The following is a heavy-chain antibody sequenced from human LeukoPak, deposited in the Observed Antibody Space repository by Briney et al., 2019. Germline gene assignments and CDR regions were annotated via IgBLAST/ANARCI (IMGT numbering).Heavy chain of an antibody. D-gene: IGHD6-19*01. CDR2: IKQDGSEK. J-gene: IGHJ4*02. Sequence: GGSLRLSCAASGFTFSSYWMSWVRQAPGKGLEWVANIKQDGSEKYYVDSVKGRFTISRDNAKNSLYLQMNSLRAEDTAVYYCARVKPGTYSSGWYPLGYWGQGTLVTVSS. CDR1: GFTFSSYW. V-gene: IGHV3-7*01. CDR3: ARVKPGTYSSGWYPLGY.